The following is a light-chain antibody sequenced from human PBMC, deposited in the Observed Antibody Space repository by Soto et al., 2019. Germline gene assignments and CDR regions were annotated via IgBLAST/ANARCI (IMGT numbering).Light chain of an antibody. CDR3: QQSYSSTLT. V-gene: IGKV1-39*01. CDR1: QSIRSH. J-gene: IGKJ4*01. Sequence: DIKMTQSPPSLSASVGDRVTMTCRESQSIRSHLNWYPQTPGKAPKLLIYAASSLQSGVRSRFSGSGAGPACTLTISSLQPEDVATDYCQQSYSSTLTFGGGTKVDNK. CDR2: AAS.